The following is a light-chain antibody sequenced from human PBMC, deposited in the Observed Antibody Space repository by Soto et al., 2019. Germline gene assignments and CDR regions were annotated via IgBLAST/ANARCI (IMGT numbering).Light chain of an antibody. V-gene: IGLV2-23*01. Sequence: QSALTQPASVSGSPGQSITISCTGTSSDVGSYNLVSWYQQHRGKAPKLMIYEGSKRPSGVSNRFSGSKSGNTASLTISGLQAEDEADYYCCSYAGSSNVVFGGGTKLTVL. CDR2: EGS. CDR3: CSYAGSSNVV. J-gene: IGLJ2*01. CDR1: SSDVGSYNL.